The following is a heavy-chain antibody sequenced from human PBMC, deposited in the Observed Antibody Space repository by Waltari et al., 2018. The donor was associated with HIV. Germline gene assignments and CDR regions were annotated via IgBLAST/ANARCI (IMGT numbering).Heavy chain of an antibody. V-gene: IGHV1-69*01. CDR3: ATGDGRNFGVVREYYHYGMDV. CDR2: VIPIFGSP. Sequence: QVQIVQSGAEVKKPGSSVKVSCEASGGSFRHYAVSWVRRVPGQGLEWLGGVIPIFGSPDYSQKFHGRLTIVADESINTAYMELSSLTSEDTAVYYCATGDGRNFGVVREYYHYGMDVWGQGTTVTVSS. J-gene: IGHJ6*02. D-gene: IGHD3-3*01. CDR1: GGSFRHYA.